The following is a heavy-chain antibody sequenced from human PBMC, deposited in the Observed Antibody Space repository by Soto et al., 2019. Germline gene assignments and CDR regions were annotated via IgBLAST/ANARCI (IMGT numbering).Heavy chain of an antibody. V-gene: IGHV1-18*04. Sequence: GASVKVSCKASGYTFTSYGISWVRQAPGQGLEWMGWISAYNGNTNYAQKLQGRVTMTTDTSTSTAYMELRSLRSDDTAVYYCARDNTHDYVWGSYPPHLDYWGQGTLVTVSS. J-gene: IGHJ4*02. CDR3: ARDNTHDYVWGSYPPHLDY. D-gene: IGHD3-16*02. CDR1: GYTFTSYG. CDR2: ISAYNGNT.